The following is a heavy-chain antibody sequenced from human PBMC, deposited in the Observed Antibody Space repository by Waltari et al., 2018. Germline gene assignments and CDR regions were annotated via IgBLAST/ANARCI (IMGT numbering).Heavy chain of an antibody. CDR2: IIPIFGTA. CDR3: ASGKMSAVTTNYYYYYYMDV. Sequence: QVQLVQSGAEVKKPGSSVTVSCKASGGTFSSYAISWVRQAPGQGLEWMGGIIPIFGTANYAQKFQGRVTITADKSTSTAYMELSSLRSEDTAVYYCASGKMSAVTTNYYYYYYMDVWGKGTTVTVSS. CDR1: GGTFSSYA. V-gene: IGHV1-69*14. J-gene: IGHJ6*03. D-gene: IGHD4-17*01.